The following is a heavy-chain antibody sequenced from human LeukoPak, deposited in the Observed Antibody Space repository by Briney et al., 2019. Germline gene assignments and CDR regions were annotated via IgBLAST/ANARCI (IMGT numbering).Heavy chain of an antibody. V-gene: IGHV4-59*01. Sequence: SETLSLTCTVSGGSISGYYWSWIRQPPGKGLEWIGYIYYSGSTNYNPSLKSRVTISVDTSKNQFSLKLSSVTAADTAVYYCAREGQQLAFDYWGQGTLVTVSS. CDR2: IYYSGST. CDR1: GGSISGYY. J-gene: IGHJ4*02. CDR3: AREGQQLAFDY. D-gene: IGHD6-13*01.